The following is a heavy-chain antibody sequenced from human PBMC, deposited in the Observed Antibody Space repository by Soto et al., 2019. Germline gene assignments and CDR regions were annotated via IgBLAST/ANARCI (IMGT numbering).Heavy chain of an antibody. CDR1: GYTFTSYY. CDR2: INPSGGST. CDR3: ARGGFILTGRNNWFDP. J-gene: IGHJ5*02. D-gene: IGHD3-9*01. V-gene: IGHV1-46*03. Sequence: ASVKVSCKASGYTFTSYYMHWVRQAPGQGLEWMGIINPSGGSTSYAQKFQGRVTMTRDTSTSTVYMELSSLRSEDTAVYYCARGGFILTGRNNWFDPWGQGTLVTVSS.